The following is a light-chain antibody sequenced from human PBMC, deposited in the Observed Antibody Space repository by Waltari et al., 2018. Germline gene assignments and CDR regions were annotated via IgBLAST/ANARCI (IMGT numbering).Light chain of an antibody. J-gene: IGKJ4*01. CDR1: QSVRTF. CDR3: QQRSDWLT. Sequence: EVVLTQSPAILSLSPGERAPLSCRASQSVRTFVAWYQQKPGQAPRRLIYDASNRATGIPARFSGSGSGTDFTLTISSLEPEDFAVYYCQQRSDWLTFGGGTRVEIK. V-gene: IGKV3-11*01. CDR2: DAS.